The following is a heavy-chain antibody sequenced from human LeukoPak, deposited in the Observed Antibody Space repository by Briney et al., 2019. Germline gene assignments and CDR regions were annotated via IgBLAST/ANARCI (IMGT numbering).Heavy chain of an antibody. Sequence: GGSLRLSCAASGFTFSTCGMHWVRQGPGKGLEWVAFIRYDGSSEYYADSVKGRFTISRDNSKNTVYLQMNSLRAEDTAVYYCAKGQQVVHLTLDNWGQGTLVTV. J-gene: IGHJ4*02. V-gene: IGHV3-30*02. CDR1: GFTFSTCG. CDR3: AKGQQVVHLTLDN. CDR2: IRYDGSSE. D-gene: IGHD6-13*01.